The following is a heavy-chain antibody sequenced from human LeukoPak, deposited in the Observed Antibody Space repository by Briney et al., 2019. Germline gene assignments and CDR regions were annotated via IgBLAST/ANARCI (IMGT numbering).Heavy chain of an antibody. CDR1: GGTFSSYA. J-gene: IGHJ4*02. V-gene: IGHV1-69*05. CDR2: IIPIFGTA. Sequence: SVKVSCKASGGTFSSYAISWVRQAPGQGLEWMGRIIPIFGTANYAQKFQGRVTITTDESTSTASMELSSLRSEDTAVYYCASGGPVGAYFDYWGQGTLVTVSS. CDR3: ASGGPVGAYFDY. D-gene: IGHD1-26*01.